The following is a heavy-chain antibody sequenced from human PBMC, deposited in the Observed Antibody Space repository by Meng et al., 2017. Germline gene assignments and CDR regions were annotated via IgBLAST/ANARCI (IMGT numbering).Heavy chain of an antibody. V-gene: IGHV4-34*01. Sequence: GSLRLSCAVYGGSFSGYYWSWIRQPPGKGLEWIGEINHSGSTNYNPSLKSRVTISVDTSKNQFSLKLSSVTAADTAVYYCARGPLTSSSWYRGYYYGMDVWGQGTTVTFSS. J-gene: IGHJ6*02. D-gene: IGHD6-13*01. CDR3: ARGPLTSSSWYRGYYYGMDV. CDR1: GGSFSGYY. CDR2: INHSGST.